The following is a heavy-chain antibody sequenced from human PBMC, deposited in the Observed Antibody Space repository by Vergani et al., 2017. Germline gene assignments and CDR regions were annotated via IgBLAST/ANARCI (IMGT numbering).Heavy chain of an antibody. CDR3: ARHADAIPAPSGAFDV. V-gene: IGHV5-51*01. D-gene: IGHD2-2*02. CDR1: GYRVTSYW. Sequence: EVQLVQSGAEVKKPGESLKISCKGSGYRVTSYWIGWVRQMPGKGLEWMAIIYPGDSDTRYSPSFQGQVTISADKSISTAYLQWSSLKAWDTAMYYCARHADAIPAPSGAFDVWGQGTMVTVSS. CDR2: IYPGDSDT. J-gene: IGHJ3*01.